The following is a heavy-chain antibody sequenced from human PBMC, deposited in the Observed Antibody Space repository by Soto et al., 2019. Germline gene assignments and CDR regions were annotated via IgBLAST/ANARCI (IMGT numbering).Heavy chain of an antibody. V-gene: IGHV3-21*01. Sequence: PGGSLRLSCAASGFTFSSYSMSWVRQAPGKGLEWVSSISSSSSYIYYADSVKGRFTISRDNAKNSLYLQMNSLRAEDTAVYYCARDLWHSVDTAMANYYYYGMDVWGQGTTVTVSS. CDR2: ISSSSSYI. CDR1: GFTFSSYS. J-gene: IGHJ6*02. CDR3: ARDLWHSVDTAMANYYYYGMDV. D-gene: IGHD5-18*01.